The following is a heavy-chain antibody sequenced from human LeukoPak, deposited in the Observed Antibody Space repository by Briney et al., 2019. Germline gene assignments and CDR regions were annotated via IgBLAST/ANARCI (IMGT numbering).Heavy chain of an antibody. V-gene: IGHV3-23*01. D-gene: IGHD6-19*01. CDR2: IKSDGKT. Sequence: GGSLRLSCAASGFTFNTYATSWVRQAPGMGLEWVSAIKSDGKTHYADSVKGRFTISRDNSKNTLSLQMNSLRAEDTALYYCAKCRVETYSSGWCNWLDPWGQGTQVTVPS. J-gene: IGHJ5*02. CDR1: GFTFNTYA. CDR3: AKCRVETYSSGWCNWLDP.